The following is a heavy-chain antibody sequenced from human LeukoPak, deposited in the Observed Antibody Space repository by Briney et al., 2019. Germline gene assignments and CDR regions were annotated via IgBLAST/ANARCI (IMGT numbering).Heavy chain of an antibody. CDR3: AKAYYGGNSFIDY. J-gene: IGHJ4*02. Sequence: GGSLRLSCAASGFTFSSYGMHWVRQAPGKGLEWVAIISYDGSNKYYADSVKGRFTISRDNSKNTLYLQMNSLRAEDTALYYCAKAYYGGNSFIDYWGQGTLVTVSS. CDR1: GFTFSSYG. V-gene: IGHV3-30*18. D-gene: IGHD4-23*01. CDR2: ISYDGSNK.